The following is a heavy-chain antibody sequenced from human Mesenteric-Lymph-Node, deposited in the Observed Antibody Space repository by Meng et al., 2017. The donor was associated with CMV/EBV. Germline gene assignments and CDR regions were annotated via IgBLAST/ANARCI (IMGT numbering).Heavy chain of an antibody. D-gene: IGHD2-21*01. CDR1: GYTFTSYA. Sequence: CTSAGYTFTSYAMHWVRQAPGQRLEWMGWLNAGNGNTKYSQKFQGRVTITRDTSASTAYMELSSLRSEDTAVYYCARDSGLRHFDYWGQGTLVTVSS. CDR2: LNAGNGNT. V-gene: IGHV1-3*01. J-gene: IGHJ4*02. CDR3: ARDSGLRHFDY.